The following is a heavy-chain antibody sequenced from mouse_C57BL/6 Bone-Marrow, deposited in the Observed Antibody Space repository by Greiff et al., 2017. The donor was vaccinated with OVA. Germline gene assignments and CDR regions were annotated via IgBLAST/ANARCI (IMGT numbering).Heavy chain of an antibody. CDR1: GFTFSDYG. V-gene: IGHV5-17*01. Sequence: EVQLQQSGGGLVKPGGSLTLSCAASGFTFSDYGMHWVRQAPEKGLEWVAYISSGSSTIYYADTVKGRFTISRANAKNTLFLQMTSLRSEDTAMEYCARRDDPDPLYFGYWGQGTTLTVSS. CDR3: ARRDDPDPLYFGY. J-gene: IGHJ2*01. D-gene: IGHD2-3*01. CDR2: ISSGSSTI.